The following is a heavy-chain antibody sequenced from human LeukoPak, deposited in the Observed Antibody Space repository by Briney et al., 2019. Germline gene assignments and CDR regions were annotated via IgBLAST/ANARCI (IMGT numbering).Heavy chain of an antibody. CDR2: ISSDGSCE. CDR1: GFTFSTYW. D-gene: IGHD1-26*01. J-gene: IGHJ4*02. V-gene: IGHV3-30*18. Sequence: GGSLRLSCAASGFTFSTYWMHWVRQAPGKGLEWVAGISSDGSCEYYADSVKGRFTISRDTAKNTLYLQMNSLRVEDTAVYYCAKDRGGSYRGAFDYWGQGTLVTVSS. CDR3: AKDRGGSYRGAFDY.